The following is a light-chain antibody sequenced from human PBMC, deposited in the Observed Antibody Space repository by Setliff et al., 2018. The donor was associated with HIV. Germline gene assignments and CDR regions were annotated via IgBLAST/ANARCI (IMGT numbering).Light chain of an antibody. V-gene: IGLV2-14*01. Sequence: QSVLAQPASVSGSPGQSITISCSGTTSDIGAYSFVSWYQQHPGKAPKLMIYEVSNRPSGVSNRLSGPKSGSTASLTISGLQAEDEGDYYCCSYTSSDTVVFGTGTKVTVL. CDR2: EVS. CDR1: TSDIGAYSF. CDR3: CSYTSSDTVV. J-gene: IGLJ1*01.